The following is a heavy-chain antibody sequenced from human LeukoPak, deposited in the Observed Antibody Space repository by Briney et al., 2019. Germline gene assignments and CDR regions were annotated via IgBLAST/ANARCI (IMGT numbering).Heavy chain of an antibody. CDR3: ARHKYSSGWPPEGAFDT. CDR2: IYYSGST. V-gene: IGHV4-39*01. Sequence: SETLSLTCAVSGASISSTTYYWGWIRQPPRKGLEWIASIYYSGSTYYNPSLKSRVTISVDTSKNQFSLKLSSVTAADTAVYYCARHKYSSGWPPEGAFDTWGQGTMVTVSS. CDR1: GASISSTTYY. D-gene: IGHD6-19*01. J-gene: IGHJ3*02.